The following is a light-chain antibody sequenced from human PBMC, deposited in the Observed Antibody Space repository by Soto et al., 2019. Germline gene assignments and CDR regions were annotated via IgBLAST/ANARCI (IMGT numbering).Light chain of an antibody. CDR1: QSLLHSNGNQY. J-gene: IGKJ5*01. Sequence: IVMTQSALSLSFTPGKPASISCRSSQSLLHSNGNQYLEWYFQKPGQSPQLXXYLASIRASGVPDRFSGSGSGTDFTLKISRVEDEDVGVYYCMQGTHWTITFGQGTRLEIK. CDR2: LAS. CDR3: MQGTHWTIT. V-gene: IGKV2-28*01.